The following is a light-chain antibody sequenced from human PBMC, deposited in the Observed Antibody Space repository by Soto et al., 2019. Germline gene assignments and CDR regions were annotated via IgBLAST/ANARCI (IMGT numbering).Light chain of an antibody. CDR1: QSVTSN. Sequence: DIQMTQSPSSLSASIGDRVTITCRASQSVTSNLNWYQQKFGETPKLLMYAASNLQGGVPSRFSGSGSGTDFTLTISSLQPEDFATYYCQQYYSSPYTFGQVTKLE. CDR2: AAS. V-gene: IGKV1-39*01. CDR3: QQYYSSPYT. J-gene: IGKJ2*01.